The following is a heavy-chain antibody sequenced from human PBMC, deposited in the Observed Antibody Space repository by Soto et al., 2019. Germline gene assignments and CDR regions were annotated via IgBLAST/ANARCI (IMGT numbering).Heavy chain of an antibody. Sequence: SETLSLTCAVYGGSFSGYYWSWIRQPPGKGLEWIGEINHSGSTNYNPSLKSRVTISVDTSKNQFSLKLSSVTAADTAVYYCARSKWFGEKTFDYWGQGTLVTVSS. CDR2: INHSGST. CDR3: ARSKWFGEKTFDY. J-gene: IGHJ4*02. D-gene: IGHD3-10*01. V-gene: IGHV4-34*01. CDR1: GGSFSGYY.